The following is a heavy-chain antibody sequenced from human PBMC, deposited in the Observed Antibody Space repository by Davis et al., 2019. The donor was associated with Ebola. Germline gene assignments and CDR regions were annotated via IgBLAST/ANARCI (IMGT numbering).Heavy chain of an antibody. V-gene: IGHV3-23*01. D-gene: IGHD1/OR15-1a*01. CDR1: GFTFTAYA. CDR3: ATRGTK. J-gene: IGHJ4*02. CDR2: IGGSGGIT. Sequence: LKISCAASGFTFTAYAMSWVRQAPGKGLEWVSAIGGSGGITYYADSVKGRFTISRDISRNTMYLQMNSLRAEDTAVYYCATRGTKWGQGTLVTVSS.